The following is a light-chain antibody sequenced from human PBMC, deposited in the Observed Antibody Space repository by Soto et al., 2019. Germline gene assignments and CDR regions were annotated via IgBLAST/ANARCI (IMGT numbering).Light chain of an antibody. CDR3: QHYGRSAFT. CDR2: GAS. Sequence: EIVLTQSPGTLSLSPGERATLSCRASQSVSSNYLAWYQQKPGQAPRRLIYGASSRATGIPDRFSGSGSGTDVTLTISRLEPEDFAVYYCQHYGRSAFTCGQGTTLEIK. CDR1: QSVSSNY. V-gene: IGKV3-20*01. J-gene: IGKJ2*01.